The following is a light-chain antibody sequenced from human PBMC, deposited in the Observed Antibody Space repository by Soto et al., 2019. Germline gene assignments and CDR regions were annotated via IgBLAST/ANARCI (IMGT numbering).Light chain of an antibody. V-gene: IGKV1-39*01. CDR1: QSISSY. CDR2: AAS. Sequence: DIQMTQSPSSLSASVGDRVTITCRASQSISSYLHWYHQTPGKAPKLLIYAASSLQSGVPSRFSGSGSGTHFTLTISSLQPEDFATYYCQQSYNTPPTFGQGTKVDIK. CDR3: QQSYNTPPT. J-gene: IGKJ2*01.